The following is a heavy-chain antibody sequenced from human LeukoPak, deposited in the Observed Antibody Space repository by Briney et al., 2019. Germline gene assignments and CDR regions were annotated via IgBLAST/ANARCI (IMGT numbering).Heavy chain of an antibody. CDR2: IYYSGST. V-gene: IGHV4-39*07. J-gene: IGHJ4*02. Sequence: SETLSLTCTVSGGSISSSSYYWGWIRQPPGKGLEWIGSIYYSGSTYYNPSLKSRVTISVDTSKDQFSLKLSSVTAADTAVYYCASFNSQTSCHDYWGQGTLVTVSS. CDR3: ASFNSQTSCHDY. CDR1: GGSISSSSYY. D-gene: IGHD2-2*01.